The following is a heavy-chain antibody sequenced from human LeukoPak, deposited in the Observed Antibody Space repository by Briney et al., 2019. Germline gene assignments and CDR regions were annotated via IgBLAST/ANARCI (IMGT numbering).Heavy chain of an antibody. CDR3: ARDGATMVRGVIHYGMDV. J-gene: IGHJ6*02. V-gene: IGHV4-59*01. D-gene: IGHD3-10*01. CDR2: IYYSGST. CDR1: GGSISSYY. Sequence: SQTLSLTCTVSGGSISSYYWSWIRQPPGKGLEWIGYIYYSGSTNYNPSLKSRVTISVDTSKNQFSLKLSSVTAADTAVYYCARDGATMVRGVIHYGMDVWGQGTTVTVSS.